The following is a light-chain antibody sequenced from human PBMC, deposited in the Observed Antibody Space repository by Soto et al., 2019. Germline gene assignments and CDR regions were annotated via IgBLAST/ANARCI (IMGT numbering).Light chain of an antibody. CDR3: QQYKAYPYT. CDR2: KAS. J-gene: IGKJ2*01. Sequence: DIAMTQSPSTLSASGGDRVTSTCRATQRRNLWLAWYQQKPGKAPKLLISKASSLESGVPSRFRGSVSGTEFSLTISSLQPDDFATYDCQQYKAYPYTFGQGTKLEMK. CDR1: QRRNLW. V-gene: IGKV1-5*03.